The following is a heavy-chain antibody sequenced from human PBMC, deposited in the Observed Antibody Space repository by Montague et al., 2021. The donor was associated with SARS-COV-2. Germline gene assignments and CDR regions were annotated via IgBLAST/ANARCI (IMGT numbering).Heavy chain of an antibody. CDR2: NSYSGTT. Sequence: SETLSLTCTLAGGSISSDYYWAWIRQPPGQGLEWIGSNSYSGTTYHNPSLKSRAAISVSTFHNEFSLELSSVTAADTVVYYCARVLKHCYSRNCYSFFDNWGQGTLVSVSS. CDR1: GGSISSDYY. CDR3: ARVLKHCYSRNCYSFFDN. J-gene: IGHJ4*02. D-gene: IGHD2-21*02. V-gene: IGHV4-39*07.